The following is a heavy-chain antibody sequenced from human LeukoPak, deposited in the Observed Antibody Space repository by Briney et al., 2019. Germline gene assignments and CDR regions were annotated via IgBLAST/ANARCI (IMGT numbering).Heavy chain of an antibody. CDR2: INPYSGGT. CDR3: ARDPGDPRSYWYFDL. Sequence: ASVKVSCKASGGTFSSYAISWVRQAPGQGLEWMGWINPYSGGTNYEQKFQGRVTMTRDTSITTAYMELSDLTSDDTAVYYCARDPGDPRSYWYFDLWGRGTLVTVSS. CDR1: GGTFSSYA. D-gene: IGHD7-27*01. J-gene: IGHJ2*01. V-gene: IGHV1-2*02.